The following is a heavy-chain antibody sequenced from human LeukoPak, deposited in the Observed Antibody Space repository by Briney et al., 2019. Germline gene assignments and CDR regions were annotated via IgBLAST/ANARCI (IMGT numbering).Heavy chain of an antibody. Sequence: GGSLRLSCAASGFTFSSYSMNWVRQAPGKGLEWVSSISSSSSYIYYADSVKGRFTISRDNAKNSLYLQMNSLRAEDTAVYYCATWIQLWLGYWGQGTLVTVSS. J-gene: IGHJ4*02. CDR2: ISSSSSYI. CDR1: GFTFSSYS. D-gene: IGHD5-18*01. V-gene: IGHV3-21*01. CDR3: ATWIQLWLGY.